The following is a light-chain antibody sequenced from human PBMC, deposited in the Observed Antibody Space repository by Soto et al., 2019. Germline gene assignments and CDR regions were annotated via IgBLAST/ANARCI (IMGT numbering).Light chain of an antibody. CDR1: QSILFNSNNKNY. J-gene: IGKJ4*01. Sequence: DIVMTQSPDSLAVSLGERATINCKSSQSILFNSNNKNYIAWYQQKPGQPPKLLIFWASTRESGVPDRFGGSGSGTDFNLTISSLQAEDGAVYYCQQYYGTPRTFGGGTKVEIK. CDR3: QQYYGTPRT. V-gene: IGKV4-1*01. CDR2: WAS.